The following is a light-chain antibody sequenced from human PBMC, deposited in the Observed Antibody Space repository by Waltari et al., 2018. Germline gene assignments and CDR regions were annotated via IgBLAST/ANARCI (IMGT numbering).Light chain of an antibody. V-gene: IGKV2-30*01. CDR3: MQGTQWPPSLT. CDR1: QILIYSDGNTF. Sequence: VMLTQSPLSLPVTLGQPASISCRSSQILIYSDGNTFLNWFHQRPGQSPRRLIYKVSNRDYGVPDRFSGSGSGTDFTLKISRVEAEDVGIYYCMQGTQWPPSLTFGGGTKVEIK. CDR2: KVS. J-gene: IGKJ4*01.